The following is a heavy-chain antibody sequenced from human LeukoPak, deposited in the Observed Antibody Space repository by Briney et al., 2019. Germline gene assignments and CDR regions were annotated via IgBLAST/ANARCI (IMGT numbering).Heavy chain of an antibody. CDR1: GDSFSSNGAA. D-gene: IGHD7-27*01. Sequence: SQTLSLTCAISGDSFSSNGAAWNWIRQSPSRGLEWLGRTYYRSKWYNDYAVSVKSRITINPDTSKNQFSLQLNSVTPEDTAVYYCVRSVTGDRSNWFDPWGQGTLVTVSS. V-gene: IGHV6-1*01. J-gene: IGHJ5*02. CDR2: TYYRSKWYN. CDR3: VRSVTGDRSNWFDP.